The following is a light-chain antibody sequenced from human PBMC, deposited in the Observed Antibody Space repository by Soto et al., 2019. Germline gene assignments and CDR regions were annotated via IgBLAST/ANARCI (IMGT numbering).Light chain of an antibody. CDR2: GAS. J-gene: IGKJ1*01. CDR1: QSVSSN. CDR3: QQYNKWPRT. V-gene: IGKV3-15*01. Sequence: EIVMTQSPATLSVSPGERATLSCRASQSVSSNLAWYQQKPGQAPRLLIYGASTRATGIPARFSGSGSGTEFTLTISNLQSEDFAVYYCQQYNKWPRTFGKGIKVDI.